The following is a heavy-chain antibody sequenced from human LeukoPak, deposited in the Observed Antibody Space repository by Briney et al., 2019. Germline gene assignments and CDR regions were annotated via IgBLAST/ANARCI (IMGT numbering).Heavy chain of an antibody. CDR3: ARQVTYYYDSSGSPPQYYYYYGMDV. CDR2: IYYSGST. Sequence: PSETLSLTCTVSGGSISSSSYYWGWIRQPPGKGLEWIGSIYYSGSTYYNPSLKSRVTISVDTSKNQFSLKLSSVTAADTAVYYCARQVTYYYDSSGSPPQYYYYYGMDVWGQGTTVTVSS. CDR1: GGSISSSSYY. J-gene: IGHJ6*02. V-gene: IGHV4-39*07. D-gene: IGHD3-22*01.